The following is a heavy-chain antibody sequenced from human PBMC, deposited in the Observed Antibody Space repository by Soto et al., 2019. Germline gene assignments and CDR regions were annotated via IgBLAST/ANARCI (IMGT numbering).Heavy chain of an antibody. J-gene: IGHJ4*02. V-gene: IGHV3-30-3*01. CDR2: ISYDGSNK. Sequence: QVQLVESGGGVVQPGRSLRLSCAASGFTFSSYAMHWVRQAPGKGLEWVAVISYDGSNKYYADSVKGRFTISRDNSKNTLYLQMNSLRAEDMAVYYCARPDYGDYTDQSPVDYWGQGTLVTVSS. D-gene: IGHD4-17*01. CDR3: ARPDYGDYTDQSPVDY. CDR1: GFTFSSYA.